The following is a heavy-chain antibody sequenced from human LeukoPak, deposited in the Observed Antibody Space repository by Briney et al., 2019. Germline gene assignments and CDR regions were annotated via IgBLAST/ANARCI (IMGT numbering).Heavy chain of an antibody. J-gene: IGHJ4*02. CDR1: GGTFSSYA. V-gene: IGHV1-69*04. Sequence: GASVKVSCKASGGTFSSYAISWVRQAPGQGLEWMGRIIPILGIANYAQKFQGRVTITADKSTSTAYMELSSLRSEDTAVYYCARVTYDSSGYYHKIDYWGQGTLVTVSS. CDR2: IIPILGIA. CDR3: ARVTYDSSGYYHKIDY. D-gene: IGHD3-22*01.